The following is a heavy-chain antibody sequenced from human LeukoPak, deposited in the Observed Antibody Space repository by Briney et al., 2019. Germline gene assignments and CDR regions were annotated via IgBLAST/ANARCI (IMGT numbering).Heavy chain of an antibody. CDR3: ARDWGYFDSRGYCDY. Sequence: ASVKVSCKASGYSFTGYYMHWVRQAPGQGLEWMGWINTNSGGTNHTQKFQGRVTMTRDTSISTAYMELSRLRPDDTAVYYCARDWGYFDSRGYCDYWGQGTLVTVSS. CDR2: INTNSGGT. V-gene: IGHV1-2*02. D-gene: IGHD3-22*01. J-gene: IGHJ4*02. CDR1: GYSFTGYY.